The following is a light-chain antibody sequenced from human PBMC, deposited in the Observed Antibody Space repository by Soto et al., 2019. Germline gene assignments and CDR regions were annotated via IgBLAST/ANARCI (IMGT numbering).Light chain of an antibody. J-gene: IGKJ5*01. Sequence: EIVLTQSPATLSLSPGERATLSCRASQSVSGYIAWYQQKLGQAPRLLIYHASDRATGIPSRFSGSGSETDFTHTISNLEPEDFAVYYCQQRYTWPPITFGQGTRLELK. CDR3: QQRYTWPPIT. CDR1: QSVSGY. CDR2: HAS. V-gene: IGKV3-11*01.